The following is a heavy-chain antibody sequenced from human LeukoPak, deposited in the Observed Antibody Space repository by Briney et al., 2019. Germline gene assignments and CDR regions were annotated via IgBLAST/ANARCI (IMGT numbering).Heavy chain of an antibody. V-gene: IGHV1-18*01. CDR3: ARATGYSSSWYVDY. D-gene: IGHD6-13*01. CDR2: ISAYNGNT. J-gene: IGHJ4*02. Sequence: ASVKVSCKASGYTFTSYGISWVRQSPGQGLEWMGWISAYNGNTNYAQKLQGRVTMTTDTSTSTAYMELRSLRSDDTAVYYCARATGYSSSWYVDYWGQGTLVTVSS. CDR1: GYTFTSYG.